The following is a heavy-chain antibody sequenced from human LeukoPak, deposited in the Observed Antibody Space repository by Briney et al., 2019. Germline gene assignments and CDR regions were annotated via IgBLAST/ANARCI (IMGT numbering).Heavy chain of an antibody. D-gene: IGHD3-10*01. CDR3: AKDLRFSRRWFGELGYYMDV. J-gene: IGHJ6*03. V-gene: IGHV3-48*03. CDR1: GFTFSSYE. CDR2: ISSSGSTT. Sequence: GGSLRLSCAASGFTFSSYEMNWVRQAPGKGLEWVSYISSSGSTTYYADSVKGRFTISRDNSKNTLYLQMNSLRAEDTAVYYCAKDLRFSRRWFGELGYYMDVWGKGTTVTISS.